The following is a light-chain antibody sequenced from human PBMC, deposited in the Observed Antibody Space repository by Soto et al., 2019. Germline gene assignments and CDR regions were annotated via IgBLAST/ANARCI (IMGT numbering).Light chain of an antibody. CDR2: GAS. J-gene: IGKJ1*01. V-gene: IGKV3-20*01. Sequence: EIVLTQSPGTLSLSPGERANLSCRASQSVSTNYLAWYQRKPGQAPRLLIYGASSRATDIPNRFSGSGSGTDFTLTITRLKAEDFAVYYCQQYGSSPQTFGQGTKVEIK. CDR3: QQYGSSPQT. CDR1: QSVSTNY.